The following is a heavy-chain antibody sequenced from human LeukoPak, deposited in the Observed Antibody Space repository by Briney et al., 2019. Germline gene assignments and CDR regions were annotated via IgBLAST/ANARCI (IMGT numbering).Heavy chain of an antibody. CDR3: AREGYYYGSGSYYTHAFDI. Sequence: VASVKVSCKASGYTFTSYAMHWVRQAPGQRLEWMGWINAGNGNTKYSQKFQGRVTITRDTSASTAYMELSSLRSGDTAVYYCAREGYYYGSGSYYTHAFDIWGQGTMVTVSS. D-gene: IGHD3-10*01. V-gene: IGHV1-3*01. CDR2: INAGNGNT. J-gene: IGHJ3*02. CDR1: GYTFTSYA.